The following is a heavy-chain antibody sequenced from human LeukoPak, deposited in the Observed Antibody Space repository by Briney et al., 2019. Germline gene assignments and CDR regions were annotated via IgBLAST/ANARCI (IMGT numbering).Heavy chain of an antibody. CDR1: GFSFSSYS. Sequence: GGSLRLPCAASGFSFSSYSINWVRQAPGKGLEWVSCISGDGNAKHYTDSVKGRFTISRDNAKNALYLQMNSLRAEDTAVYFCARDYVYAFDYWGQGTLVTVSS. CDR3: ARDYVYAFDY. J-gene: IGHJ4*02. D-gene: IGHD2/OR15-2a*01. V-gene: IGHV3-48*01. CDR2: ISGDGNAK.